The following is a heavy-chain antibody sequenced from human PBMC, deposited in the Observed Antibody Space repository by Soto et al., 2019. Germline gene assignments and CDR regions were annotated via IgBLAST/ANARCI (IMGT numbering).Heavy chain of an antibody. CDR1: GFTFSNAW. D-gene: IGHD2-15*01. J-gene: IGHJ3*02. V-gene: IGHV3-15*01. CDR3: TSDGLPVGAAAFDI. Sequence: GGSLRLSCAASGFTFSNAWMSWVRQAPGKGLEWVGRIKSKTDGGTTDYAAPVKVSFTISRDDSKNTLYLQMNSLKTEDTSVYYCTSDGLPVGAAAFDIWGQGTMVTVSS. CDR2: IKSKTDGGTT.